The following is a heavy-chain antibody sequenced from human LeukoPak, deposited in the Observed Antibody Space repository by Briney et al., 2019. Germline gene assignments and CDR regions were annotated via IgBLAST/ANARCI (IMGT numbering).Heavy chain of an antibody. CDR3: ARATYSYGPYYFDY. D-gene: IGHD5-18*01. V-gene: IGHV3-30*03. Sequence: PGGSLRLSCAASGFTFSSYGMNWVRQAPGKGLEWVAVISYDGSYKYYADSVKGRFTISRDNSKNTLYLQMNSLRAEDTAVYYCARATYSYGPYYFDYWGQGTLVTVSS. CDR2: ISYDGSYK. J-gene: IGHJ4*02. CDR1: GFTFSSYG.